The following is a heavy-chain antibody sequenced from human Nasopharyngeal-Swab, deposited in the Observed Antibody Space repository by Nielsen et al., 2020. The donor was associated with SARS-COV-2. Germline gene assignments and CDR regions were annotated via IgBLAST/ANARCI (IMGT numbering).Heavy chain of an antibody. CDR2: IYYSGST. V-gene: IGHV4-39*01. D-gene: IGHD3-22*01. Sequence: WIRQPPGKGLEWIGSIYYSGSTYYTPSLKGRVTISVDTSKNQFSLKLSSVTAADTAVYYCARPGYDSSGYTSYFDYWGQGTLVTVSS. CDR3: ARPGYDSSGYTSYFDY. J-gene: IGHJ4*02.